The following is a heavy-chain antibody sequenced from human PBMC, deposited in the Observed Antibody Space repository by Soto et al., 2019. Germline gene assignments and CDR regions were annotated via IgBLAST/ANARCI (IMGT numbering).Heavy chain of an antibody. CDR1: GGSISSSSYY. J-gene: IGHJ4*02. V-gene: IGHV4-39*01. Sequence: PSETLSLTCTVSGGSISSSSYYWGWIRQPPGKGLEWIGSIYYSGSTYYNPSLKSRVTISVDTSKNQFSLKLSSVTAADTAVYYCASPGDYYDSSGYYKLDYWGQGTLVTVSS. CDR3: ASPGDYYDSSGYYKLDY. D-gene: IGHD3-22*01. CDR2: IYYSGST.